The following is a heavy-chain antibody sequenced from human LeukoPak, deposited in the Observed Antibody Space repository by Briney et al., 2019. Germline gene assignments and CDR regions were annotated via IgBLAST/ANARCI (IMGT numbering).Heavy chain of an antibody. V-gene: IGHV3-33*01. Sequence: GGSLRLSCAASGFTFSSYGMHWVRQAPGKGLEWVAVIWYDGSNKYYADSVKGRFTISRDNSKNTLYLQMNSLRAEDTAVYYCARDADEYCSSTTCRGGSFDIWGHGTMVTVSS. D-gene: IGHD2-2*01. J-gene: IGHJ3*02. CDR3: ARDADEYCSSTTCRGGSFDI. CDR1: GFTFSSYG. CDR2: IWYDGSNK.